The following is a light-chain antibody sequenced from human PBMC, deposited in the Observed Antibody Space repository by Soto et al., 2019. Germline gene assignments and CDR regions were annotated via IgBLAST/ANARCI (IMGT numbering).Light chain of an antibody. V-gene: IGKV3-15*01. CDR2: GAS. CDR3: QQYNNWPFT. Sequence: EIVMTQSPATLSVSPGERATLSCRASQSVSSNLAWYQQKPGQAPRLPIYGASTRATGIPARFSGSGSGTEFTLTISSLQYEDFAVYYCQQYNNWPFTFGQGTRLEIK. CDR1: QSVSSN. J-gene: IGKJ5*01.